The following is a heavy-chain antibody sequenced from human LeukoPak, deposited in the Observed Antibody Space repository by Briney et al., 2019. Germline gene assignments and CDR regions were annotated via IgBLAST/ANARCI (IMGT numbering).Heavy chain of an antibody. J-gene: IGHJ4*02. V-gene: IGHV4-39*07. Sequence: SETLSLTCAVSGGSISSNSYYWGWIRQPPGKGLEWIGSIYHSGSTYYNPSLKSRVTISVDTSKNQFSLKLSSVTAADTAVYYCARGSSGWYTPRFDYWGQGTLVTVSS. CDR3: ARGSSGWYTPRFDY. CDR1: GGSISSNSYY. D-gene: IGHD6-19*01. CDR2: IYHSGST.